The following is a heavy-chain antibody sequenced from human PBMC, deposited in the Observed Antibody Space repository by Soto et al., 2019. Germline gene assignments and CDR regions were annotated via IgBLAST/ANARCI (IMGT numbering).Heavy chain of an antibody. CDR3: ARSTDYDFWSGYSVDYYYYYGMDV. CDR2: IIPIFGTA. J-gene: IGHJ6*02. V-gene: IGHV1-69*01. CDR1: GGTFSSYA. Sequence: QVQLVQSGAEVKKPGSSVKVSCKASGGTFSSYAISWVRQAPGQGLEWMGGIIPIFGTANYAQKFQGRVTITADEPTSTAYMELSSLRSEDTAVYYCARSTDYDFWSGYSVDYYYYYGMDVWGQGTTVTVSS. D-gene: IGHD3-3*01.